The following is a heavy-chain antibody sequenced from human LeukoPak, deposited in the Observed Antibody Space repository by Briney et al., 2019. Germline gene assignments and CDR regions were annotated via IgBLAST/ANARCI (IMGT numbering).Heavy chain of an antibody. CDR2: IFYGGST. CDR1: GASISDNKYF. Sequence: PSETLSLTCTVSGASISDNKYFWGCIRQPPGEGQEWIGNIFYGGSTYYRPSLKSRLSMSVDTSKNQFSLKLSSVTAADTAVYYCARSFQGEYFDYWGQGALVTVSS. J-gene: IGHJ4*02. CDR3: ARSFQGEYFDY. V-gene: IGHV4-39*07. D-gene: IGHD3-10*01.